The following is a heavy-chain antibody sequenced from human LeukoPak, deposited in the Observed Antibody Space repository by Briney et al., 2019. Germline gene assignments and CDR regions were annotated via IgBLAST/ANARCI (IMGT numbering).Heavy chain of an antibody. V-gene: IGHV3-48*04. CDR2: IRSSDSTT. D-gene: IGHD2-2*01. Sequence: PGGSLRLFCAAYGFSFCRYGPKWARQARGRGLEWHLYIRSSDSTTYYADSVKGRFTISRDNAKNSLYLEMDSLRFEDTAVYYCAKRAVSSTHSFDYWGQGTLVTVSS. J-gene: IGHJ4*02. CDR1: GFSFCRYG. CDR3: AKRAVSSTHSFDY.